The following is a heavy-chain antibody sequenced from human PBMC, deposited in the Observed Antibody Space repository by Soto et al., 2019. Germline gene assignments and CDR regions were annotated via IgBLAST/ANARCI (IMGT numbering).Heavy chain of an antibody. Sequence: SVTVSCKASGGTFSSYAISWVRQAPGQGLEWMGGIIPIFGTANYAQKFQGRATITADESTSTAYMELSSLRSEDTAVYYCASYDFSTGWGQGTLVTVSS. CDR3: ASYDFSTG. CDR1: GGTFSSYA. D-gene: IGHD3-3*01. CDR2: IIPIFGTA. J-gene: IGHJ4*02. V-gene: IGHV1-69*13.